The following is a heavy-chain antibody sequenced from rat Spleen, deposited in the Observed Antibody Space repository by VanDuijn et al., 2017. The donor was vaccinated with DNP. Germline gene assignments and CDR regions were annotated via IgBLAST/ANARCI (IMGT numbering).Heavy chain of an antibody. J-gene: IGHJ3*01. D-gene: IGHD1-5*01. CDR1: GFRFSSSD. CDR2: ITPSGDNT. CDR3: ATATSVPHCFTH. V-gene: IGHV5-25*01. Sequence: EVKLVESGGGLVQPGGSMTLSCAASGFRFSSSDMAWVRRAPTKGLEWVASITPSGDNTYYRDSVKGRFTISRDNAKSTLFLQMDSLRSDDTAAFFCATATSVPHCFTHWGQGTLVTVSS.